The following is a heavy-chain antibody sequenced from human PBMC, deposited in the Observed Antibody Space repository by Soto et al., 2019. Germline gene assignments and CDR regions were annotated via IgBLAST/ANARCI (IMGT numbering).Heavy chain of an antibody. CDR1: GFTFSSYS. CDR2: ISTTNSGTI. CDR3: AGDVDYYDR. D-gene: IGHD3-22*01. J-gene: IGHJ4*02. V-gene: IGHV3-48*02. Sequence: EVQLVESGGGLVQPGGSLRLSCAASGFTFSSYSMNWVRQAPGKGLEWVSYISTTNSGTIYYANSVKGRFTISRDNAKNSLYLQMNSLRDEDTAVYYCAGDVDYYDRWGQGTLVTVSS.